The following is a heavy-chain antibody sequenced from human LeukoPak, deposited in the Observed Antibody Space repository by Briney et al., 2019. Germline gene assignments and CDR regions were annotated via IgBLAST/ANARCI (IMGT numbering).Heavy chain of an antibody. J-gene: IGHJ3*02. CDR2: ISSNGGST. D-gene: IGHD3-22*01. Sequence: GGSLRLSCAASGFTFSSYAMHWVRQAPGKGLEYVSAISSNGGSTYYANSVKGRFTISRDNAKNSLYLQMNSLRAEDTAVYYCASERPYYYDSNSAQGDAFDIWGQGTMVTVSS. V-gene: IGHV3-64*01. CDR1: GFTFSSYA. CDR3: ASERPYYYDSNSAQGDAFDI.